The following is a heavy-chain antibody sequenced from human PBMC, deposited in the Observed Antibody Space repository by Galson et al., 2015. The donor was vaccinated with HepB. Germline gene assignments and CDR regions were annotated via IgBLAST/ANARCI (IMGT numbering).Heavy chain of an antibody. CDR1: GYTFTSYD. Sequence: QSGAEVKKPGESLKISCTASGYTFTSYDINWVRQATGQGLEWMGWMNPNSGNTGYAQKFQGRVTMTRNTSISTAYMELSSLRSEDTAVYYCARYSGRYNWFDPWGQGTLVTVSS. D-gene: IGHD2-15*01. CDR3: ARYSGRYNWFDP. V-gene: IGHV1-8*01. CDR2: MNPNSGNT. J-gene: IGHJ5*02.